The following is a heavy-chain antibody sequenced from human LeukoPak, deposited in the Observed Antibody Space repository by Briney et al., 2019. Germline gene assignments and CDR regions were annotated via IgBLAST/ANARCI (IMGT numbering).Heavy chain of an antibody. CDR2: IYTSGST. D-gene: IGHD3-3*01. CDR3: ARDLEWGWFDP. CDR1: GGPISSGSNY. J-gene: IGHJ5*02. Sequence: PSQTLPLTCTVSGGPISSGSNYGSWFRQPAGKGLEWIGRIYTSGSTNYNPSLKSRVTISVDTSKNQFSLKLSSVTAADTAVYYCARDLEWGWFDPWGQGTLVTVSS. V-gene: IGHV4-61*02.